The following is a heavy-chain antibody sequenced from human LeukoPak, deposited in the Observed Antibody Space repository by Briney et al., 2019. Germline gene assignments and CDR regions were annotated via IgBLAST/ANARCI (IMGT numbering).Heavy chain of an antibody. D-gene: IGHD4-17*01. V-gene: IGHV3-7*01. CDR2: IKEDGSEE. CDR1: GFTFDNYW. CDR3: ARGGNHGDYWYFDL. J-gene: IGHJ2*01. Sequence: GGSLRLSCAASGFTFDNYWMNWVRQAPGKGLEWVANIKEDGSEEYYVDSVKGRFTISRDNAETSLHLQMNSLRAEDTAVYYCARGGNHGDYWYFDLWGRGTLVTVSS.